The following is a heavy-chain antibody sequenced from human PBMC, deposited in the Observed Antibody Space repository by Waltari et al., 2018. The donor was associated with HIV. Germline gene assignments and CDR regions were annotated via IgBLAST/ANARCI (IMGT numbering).Heavy chain of an antibody. CDR2: INSDGSST. CDR3: ASLYNYVWGSPPPFDY. D-gene: IGHD3-16*01. J-gene: IGHJ4*02. V-gene: IGHV3-74*01. CDR1: GLTFSSYW. Sequence: EVQLVGSGGGLVQPGGYLRRSCAASGLTFSSYWMDWVRQAPGKGLGWVSRINSDGSSTNYADSVKGRFTISRDNAKNTVYLQMNSLRAEDTALYYCASLYNYVWGSPPPFDYWGQGTLVTVSS.